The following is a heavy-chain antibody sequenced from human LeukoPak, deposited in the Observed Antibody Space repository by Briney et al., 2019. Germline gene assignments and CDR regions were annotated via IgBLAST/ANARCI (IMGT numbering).Heavy chain of an antibody. CDR2: ISYDGSNK. V-gene: IGHV3-30*18. D-gene: IGHD3-10*01. CDR3: AKELSVYGSGSWGYYYYGMDV. Sequence: GGSLRLSCAASGFTFSSYGMHWVRQAPGKGLEWVAVISYDGSNKYYADSVKGRFTISRDNSKNTLYLQMNSPRAEDTAVYYCAKELSVYGSGSWGYYYYGMDVWGQGTTVTVSS. J-gene: IGHJ6*02. CDR1: GFTFSSYG.